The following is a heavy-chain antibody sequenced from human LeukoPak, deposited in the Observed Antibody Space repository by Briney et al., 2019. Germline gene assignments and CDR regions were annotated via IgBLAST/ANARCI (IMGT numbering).Heavy chain of an antibody. Sequence: PSETLSLTCTVSGGSISSSSYHWGWIRQPPGKGLEWIGSIYYSGSTYYNPSLKSRVTISVDTSKNQFSLKLSSVTAADTAVYYCARLRSGWDYWGQGTLVTVSS. CDR2: IYYSGST. J-gene: IGHJ4*02. CDR1: GGSISSSSYH. CDR3: ARLRSGWDY. D-gene: IGHD6-19*01. V-gene: IGHV4-39*01.